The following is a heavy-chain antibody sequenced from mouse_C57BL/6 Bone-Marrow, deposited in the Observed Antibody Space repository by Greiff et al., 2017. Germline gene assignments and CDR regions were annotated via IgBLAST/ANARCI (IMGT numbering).Heavy chain of an antibody. V-gene: IGHV1-80*01. D-gene: IGHD3-2*02. CDR3: PRCGGQLRLQQYFDY. CDR1: GYAFSSYW. CDR2: IYPGDGDT. Sequence: QVQLQQSGAELVKPGASVKISCKASGYAFSSYWMNWVKQRPGKGLEWIGQIYPGDGDTNYNGKFKGKATLTADKSSSTAYMQLSSLTSEDSAVYFCPRCGGQLRLQQYFDYWGQGTTLTVSS. J-gene: IGHJ2*01.